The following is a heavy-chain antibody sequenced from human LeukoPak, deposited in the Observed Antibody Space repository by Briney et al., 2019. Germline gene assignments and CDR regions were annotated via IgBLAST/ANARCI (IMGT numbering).Heavy chain of an antibody. J-gene: IGHJ4*02. CDR3: ARETARWYGSFTYFDY. V-gene: IGHV1-2*02. CDR2: INPNSGGT. CDR1: GYTFTGYY. D-gene: IGHD6-13*01. Sequence: EASVKVSCKASGYTFTGYYMHWVRQAPGQGLEWMGWINPNSGGTNYAQKFQGGVTMTRDTSISTAYMELSRLRSDDTAVYYCARETARWYGSFTYFDYWGQGTLVTVSS.